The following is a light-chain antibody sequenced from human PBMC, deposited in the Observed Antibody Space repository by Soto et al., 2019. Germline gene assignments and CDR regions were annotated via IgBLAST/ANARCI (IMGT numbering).Light chain of an antibody. CDR2: GAS. J-gene: IGKJ2*01. CDR3: QQYNNWPPYT. CDR1: QSVSNN. Sequence: EIVMTQSPATLSVSPGERVTLSCRASQSVSNNLVWYQQKPGQAPRLLIYGASTRATGIPARFSGSRSGTEFTLTISSLQSEDFAVYYCQQYNNWPPYTFGQGTKLEIK. V-gene: IGKV3D-15*01.